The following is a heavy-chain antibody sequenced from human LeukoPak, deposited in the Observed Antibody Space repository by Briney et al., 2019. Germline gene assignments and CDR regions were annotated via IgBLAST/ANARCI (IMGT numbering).Heavy chain of an antibody. CDR1: GFTFSSYS. D-gene: IGHD6-13*01. V-gene: IGHV3-33*08. CDR2: IWYDGSNK. J-gene: IGHJ4*02. CDR3: ARDAVYSSSWQYY. Sequence: AGGSLRLSCAASGFTFSSYSMNWVRQAPGKGLEWVAVIWYDGSNKYYADSVKGRFTISRDNSKNTLYLQMNSLRAEDTAVYYCARDAVYSSSWQYYWGQGTLVTVSS.